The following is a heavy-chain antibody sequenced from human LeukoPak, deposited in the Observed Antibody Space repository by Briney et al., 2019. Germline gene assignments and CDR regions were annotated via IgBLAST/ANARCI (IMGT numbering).Heavy chain of an antibody. D-gene: IGHD2-2*01. CDR3: ARSEGVPAASTYWYYMDV. CDR1: GFTFSDYY. V-gene: IGHV3-11*04. J-gene: IGHJ6*03. Sequence: GGSLRLSCAASGFTFSDYYMSWIRQAPGKGLEWVSYISTSGSNIYYADSVKGRFTISRDNAKNSLYLQMNSLRAEDTAVYYCARSEGVPAASTYWYYMDVWGKGTTVTVSS. CDR2: ISTSGSNI.